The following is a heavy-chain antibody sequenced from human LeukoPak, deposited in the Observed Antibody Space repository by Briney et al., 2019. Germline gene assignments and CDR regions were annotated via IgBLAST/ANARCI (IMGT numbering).Heavy chain of an antibody. J-gene: IGHJ4*02. V-gene: IGHV1-69*05. Sequence: SVKVSCKASGYTFTGYYMHWVRQAPGQGLEWMGRIIPIFGTANHAQKFQGRVTITTDESTSTAYMELSSLRSEDTAVYYCARDGYKRWASSQQIWGQGTLVTVSS. CDR3: ARDGYKRWASSQQI. D-gene: IGHD5-24*01. CDR1: GYTFTGYY. CDR2: IIPIFGTA.